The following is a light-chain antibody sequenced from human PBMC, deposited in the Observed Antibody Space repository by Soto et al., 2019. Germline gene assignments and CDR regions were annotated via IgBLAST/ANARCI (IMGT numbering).Light chain of an antibody. J-gene: IGKJ1*01. CDR3: QQYGSSRWT. CDR1: QSVSSNY. Sequence: ENVLTQSPGTLSLSPGERATLSCRASQSVSSNYVAWYQHKPGQAPRLLVYGASSRATGIPDRFSGSGSVTDFTLTISRLEPEDFAVYYSQQYGSSRWTFGQGTKVEIK. CDR2: GAS. V-gene: IGKV3-20*01.